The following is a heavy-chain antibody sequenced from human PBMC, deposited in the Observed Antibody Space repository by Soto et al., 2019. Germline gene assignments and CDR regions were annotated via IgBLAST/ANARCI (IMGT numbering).Heavy chain of an antibody. J-gene: IGHJ5*02. D-gene: IGHD3-10*01. V-gene: IGHV3-11*01. CDR3: ARHTDGSGEYNWFDP. CDR2: ISSSGRTI. Sequence: QVQLVESGGGLVKPGGSLRLSCAASGFTFSDYYMSWIRQAPGKGLEWVSYISSSGRTIYYADSVKGRFTISRDNAKSVLYRQTNSLRAEYTAVYYCARHTDGSGEYNWFDPWGQGTLVTVSS. CDR1: GFTFSDYY.